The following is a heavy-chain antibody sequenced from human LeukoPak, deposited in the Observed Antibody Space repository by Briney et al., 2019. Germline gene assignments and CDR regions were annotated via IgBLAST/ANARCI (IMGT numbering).Heavy chain of an antibody. D-gene: IGHD5-18*01. CDR3: AKVAMVTPYYFDY. J-gene: IGHJ4*02. CDR1: GCTFSSYA. Sequence: GGSLRLSCAASGCTFSSYAMSRVRQAPGKGLEWVSAISGSGGSTYYADSVKGRFTISRDNSKNTLYLQMNSLRAEDTAVYYCAKVAMVTPYYFDYWGQGALVTVSS. CDR2: ISGSGGST. V-gene: IGHV3-23*01.